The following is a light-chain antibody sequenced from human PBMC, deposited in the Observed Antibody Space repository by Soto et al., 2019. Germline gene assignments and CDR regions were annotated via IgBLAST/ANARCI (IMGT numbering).Light chain of an antibody. V-gene: IGLV2-23*01. J-gene: IGLJ2*01. CDR3: CSYAGSTTV. Sequence: QSALTQPASVSGSPGQSITISCTGTSSDVGRYNLVSWYQQHPGKAPKVMIYEGSNRPTGVSNRFSGSKSGNTASLTISGLQAEDEADYYCCSYAGSTTVFGGGTKVTVL. CDR1: SSDVGRYNL. CDR2: EGS.